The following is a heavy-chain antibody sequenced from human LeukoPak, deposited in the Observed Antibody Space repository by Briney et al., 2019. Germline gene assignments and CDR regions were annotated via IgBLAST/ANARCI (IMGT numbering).Heavy chain of an antibody. CDR3: ARADTTTRGYSYGPTWAVSNYFDY. CDR2: IYSGGST. V-gene: IGHV3-66*01. D-gene: IGHD5-18*01. Sequence: GGSLRLSCAASGFTVSSNYMSWVRQAPGKRLEWVSVIYSGGSTYYADSVKGRFTISRDNSKNTLYLQMNSLRAEDTAVYYCARADTTTRGYSYGPTWAVSNYFDYWGQGTLVTVSS. CDR1: GFTVSSNY. J-gene: IGHJ4*02.